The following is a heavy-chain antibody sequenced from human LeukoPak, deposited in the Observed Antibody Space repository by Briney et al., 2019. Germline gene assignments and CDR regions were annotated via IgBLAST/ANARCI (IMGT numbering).Heavy chain of an antibody. CDR3: ARAAWNGGGGFDP. J-gene: IGHJ5*02. Sequence: PSQTLSLTPALYNGSFTGYHWSSIPQSPDSGLECIGEVNHGGDTNYNPSLRSRVAISLDTSKNHFSLKLRSVTAADTAVYNCARAAWNGGGGFDPWGQGTLVTVSS. D-gene: IGHD3-16*01. CDR1: NGSFTGYH. CDR2: VNHGGDT. V-gene: IGHV4-34*01.